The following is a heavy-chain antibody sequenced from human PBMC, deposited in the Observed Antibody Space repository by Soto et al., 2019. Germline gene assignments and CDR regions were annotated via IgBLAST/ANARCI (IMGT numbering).Heavy chain of an antibody. CDR1: GFTFTSSA. CDR2: IVVGSGNT. V-gene: IGHV1-58*01. J-gene: IGHJ3*02. CDR3: AAARNYYDSSGYYYSRAFDI. D-gene: IGHD3-22*01. Sequence: ASVKVSCKASGFTFTSSAVQWVRQARGQRLEWIGWIVVGSGNTNYAQKFQERVTITRDMSTSTAYMELSSLRSEDTAVYYCAAARNYYDSSGYYYSRAFDIWGQGTMVTVSS.